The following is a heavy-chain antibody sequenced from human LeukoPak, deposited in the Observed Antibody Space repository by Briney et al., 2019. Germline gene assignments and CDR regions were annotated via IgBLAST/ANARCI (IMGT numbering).Heavy chain of an antibody. CDR3: ATHSPEWRYSGYYNFYYMDV. J-gene: IGHJ6*03. Sequence: SVKVSCKASGGTFSSYAISWVRQAPGQGLQWMGGIIPIFGTANYAQKFQGRVTITADKSTSTAYMELSSLRSEDTAVYFCATHSPEWRYSGYYNFYYMDVWGKGTTVTVSS. CDR2: IIPIFGTA. V-gene: IGHV1-69*06. D-gene: IGHD5-12*01. CDR1: GGTFSSYA.